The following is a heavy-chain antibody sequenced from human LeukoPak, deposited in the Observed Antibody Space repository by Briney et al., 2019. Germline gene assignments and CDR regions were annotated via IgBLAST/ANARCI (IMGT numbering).Heavy chain of an antibody. D-gene: IGHD6-13*01. V-gene: IGHV3-21*01. CDR2: ISSSSSYI. CDR1: GFTFSSYS. CDR3: ARGAYSSSWLNFDY. Sequence: GGSLRLSCAASGFTFSSYSMNWVRQAPGKGLEWVSSISSSSSYIYYAASVKGRFTISRDNAKNSLYLQMNSLRAEDTAVYYCARGAYSSSWLNFDYWGQGTLVTVSS. J-gene: IGHJ4*02.